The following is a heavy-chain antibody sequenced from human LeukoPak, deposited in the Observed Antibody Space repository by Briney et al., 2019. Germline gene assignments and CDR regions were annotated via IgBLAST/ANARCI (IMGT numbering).Heavy chain of an antibody. V-gene: IGHV3-30-3*01. D-gene: IGHD1-26*01. Sequence: GGSLRLSCAASGFTFSSYAMHWVRQAPGKGLEWVAVISYDGSNKYYADSVKGRFTISRDNSKNTLYLQMNSLRAEDTAVYYCARDSGYEYYYYMDVWGKGTTVTVSS. CDR2: ISYDGSNK. CDR1: GFTFSSYA. J-gene: IGHJ6*03. CDR3: ARDSGYEYYYYMDV.